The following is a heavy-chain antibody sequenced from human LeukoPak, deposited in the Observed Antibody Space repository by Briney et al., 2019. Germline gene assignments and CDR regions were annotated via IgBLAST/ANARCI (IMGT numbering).Heavy chain of an antibody. D-gene: IGHD3-3*01. CDR2: IDSSSSNT. V-gene: IGHV3-21*01. CDR1: GFTFSVYS. CDR3: ARVPGGLEWADFDY. Sequence: GGSLRLSCAASGFTFSVYSMNWVRQAPGKGLEWVSCIDSSSSNTNYADSVKGRFTISRDNAKNSLYLQMNSLRAEDTAVYYCARVPGGLEWADFDYWGQGTLVTVSS. J-gene: IGHJ4*02.